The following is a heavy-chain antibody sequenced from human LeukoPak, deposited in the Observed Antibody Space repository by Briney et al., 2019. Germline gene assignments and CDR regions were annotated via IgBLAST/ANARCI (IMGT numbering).Heavy chain of an antibody. J-gene: IGHJ4*02. V-gene: IGHV4-31*03. CDR3: ARVGAYYDILTGPYFDY. CDR1: GGSISSGGYY. CDR2: IYYSGST. Sequence: SETLSLTCTVSGGSISSGGYYWSWIRQHPGKGLEWIGYIYYSGSTYYNPSLKSRVTISVDTSKNQFSLKLSSVTAADTAVYYCARVGAYYDILTGPYFDYWGQGTLVTVSS. D-gene: IGHD3-9*01.